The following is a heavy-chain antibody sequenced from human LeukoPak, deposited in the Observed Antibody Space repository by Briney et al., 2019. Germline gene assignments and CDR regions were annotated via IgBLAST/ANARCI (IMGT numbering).Heavy chain of an antibody. CDR1: GFTFSSYE. V-gene: IGHV3-48*03. J-gene: IGHJ4*02. D-gene: IGHD3-22*01. CDR2: ISSSGSTI. Sequence: SGGSLRLSCAASGFTFSSYEMNWVRQAPGKGLEWVSYISSSGSTIYYADSVKGRFTISSDNAKNSLYLQRNSLRAEDTAVYYCASTYDSSGYNPYYFDYWGQGTLVTVSS. CDR3: ASTYDSSGYNPYYFDY.